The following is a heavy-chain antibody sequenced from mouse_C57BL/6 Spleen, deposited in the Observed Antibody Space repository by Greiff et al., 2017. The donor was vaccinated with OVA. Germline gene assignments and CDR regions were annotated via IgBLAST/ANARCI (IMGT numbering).Heavy chain of an antibody. D-gene: IGHD2-3*01. CDR3: ATYDGYYESAMDY. CDR1: GFTFSDYG. Sequence: EVQLVESGGGLVKPGGSLKLSCAASGFTFSDYGMHWVRQAPEKGLEWVAYISSGSSTIYYADTVKGRFTISRDNAKNTLFLQMTSLRSEDTAMYYCATYDGYYESAMDYWGQGTSVTVSS. CDR2: ISSGSSTI. V-gene: IGHV5-17*01. J-gene: IGHJ4*01.